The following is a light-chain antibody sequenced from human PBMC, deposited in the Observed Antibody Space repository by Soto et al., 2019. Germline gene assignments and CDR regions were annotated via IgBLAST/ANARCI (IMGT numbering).Light chain of an antibody. V-gene: IGKV1-39*01. CDR1: QRISTY. CDR2: DAS. J-gene: IGKJ1*01. CDR3: QQSYSTPRT. Sequence: DIQMTQSPSSLSASVGDRVTITCRASQRISTYLNWYQQKPGKAPKFLIYDASNLQSGVPSRFSGGGSGTDFTLTISSLQPEHFATYYCQQSYSTPRTFGQGTKVDIK.